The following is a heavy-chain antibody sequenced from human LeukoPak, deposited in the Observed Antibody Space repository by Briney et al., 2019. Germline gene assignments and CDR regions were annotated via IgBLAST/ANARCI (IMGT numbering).Heavy chain of an antibody. CDR1: GFTLSSYW. J-gene: IGHJ4*02. D-gene: IGHD1-26*01. V-gene: IGHV3-74*03. CDR2: IGSDGGST. Sequence: GGSLRLSCAASGFTLSSYWMHWVRQAPGKGLVWVSRIGSDGGSTTYADSVKGRFTISRDNAKNTLYLQMTSLRAEDTAVYYCARGGSGNFYYWGQGTLVTVSS. CDR3: ARGGSGNFYY.